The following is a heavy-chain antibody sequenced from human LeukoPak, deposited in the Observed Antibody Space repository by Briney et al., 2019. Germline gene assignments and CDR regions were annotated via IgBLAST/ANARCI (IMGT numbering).Heavy chain of an antibody. CDR3: TKNFPLRAIDY. D-gene: IGHD2/OR15-2a*01. V-gene: IGHV3-23*01. Sequence: GGSLRLSCAASGFTFSTYAMSWVRQAPGKGLEWVSTAGTGDDTYYAESVKGRFTISRDTSKNTVFLQMNRLRADDTAVYYCTKNFPLRAIDYWGQGTLVTVSS. J-gene: IGHJ4*02. CDR1: GFTFSTYA. CDR2: AGTGDDT.